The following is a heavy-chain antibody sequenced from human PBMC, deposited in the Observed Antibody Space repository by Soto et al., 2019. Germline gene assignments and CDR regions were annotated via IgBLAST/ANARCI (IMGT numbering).Heavy chain of an antibody. J-gene: IGHJ6*03. CDR1: GFTFSSYG. Sequence: GGSLRLSCAASGFTFSSYGMHWVRQAPGKGLEWVAVIWYDGSNKYYADSVKGRFTISRNNSKNTLYLQMNSLRGEETAVYYCARGGIEYDTFTGHYTHYYYYLDVWGKGTTVTVSS. D-gene: IGHD3-9*01. CDR2: IWYDGSNK. CDR3: ARGGIEYDTFTGHYTHYYYYLDV. V-gene: IGHV3-33*01.